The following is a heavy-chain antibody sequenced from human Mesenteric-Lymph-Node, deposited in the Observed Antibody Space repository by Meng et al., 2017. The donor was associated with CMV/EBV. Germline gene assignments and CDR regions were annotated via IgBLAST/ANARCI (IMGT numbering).Heavy chain of an antibody. J-gene: IGHJ6*02. V-gene: IGHV6-1*01. CDR2: TYYRSKWYN. CDR1: GDSVSSNSAA. Sequence: LSLTCAISGDSVSSNSAAWNWIRQSPSRGLEWLGRTYYRSKWYNDYAVSVKSRVTINPDTAKNQFSLQLNSVTPEDTAVYYCAREGYYASSGYSWRGSYDMDVWGQGTTVTVSS. D-gene: IGHD3-22*01. CDR3: AREGYYASSGYSWRGSYDMDV.